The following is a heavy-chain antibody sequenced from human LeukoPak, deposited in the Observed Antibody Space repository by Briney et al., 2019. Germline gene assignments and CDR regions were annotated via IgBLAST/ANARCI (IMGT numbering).Heavy chain of an antibody. Sequence: GGSMRLSCAASGFNFSSYALSWVRQAPGKGLELISAISGSGGSTYYEDSGKGRFTISSDNSKNTLYLQMISLRAEDTAVFFFKQKTAYEILTGLYYYYYMDVWGKGTTVTVSS. D-gene: IGHD3-9*01. J-gene: IGHJ6*03. CDR1: GFNFSSYA. CDR3: KQKTAYEILTGLYYYYYMDV. V-gene: IGHV3-23*02. CDR2: ISGSGGST.